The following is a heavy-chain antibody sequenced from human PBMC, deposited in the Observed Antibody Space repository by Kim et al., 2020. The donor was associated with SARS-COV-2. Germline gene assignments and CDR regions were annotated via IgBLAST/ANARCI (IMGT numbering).Heavy chain of an antibody. CDR3: ARRGSGGPATAIFDP. J-gene: IGHJ5*02. V-gene: IGHV4-39*01. D-gene: IGHD2-2*02. Sequence: TPSLRSRLTLAVDTSKNQFSRRVSSVTAADTAVYYCARRGSGGPATAIFDPWGQGTLVTVSS.